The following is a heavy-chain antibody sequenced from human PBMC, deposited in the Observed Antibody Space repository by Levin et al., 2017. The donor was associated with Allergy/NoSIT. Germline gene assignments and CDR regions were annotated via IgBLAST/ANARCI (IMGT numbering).Heavy chain of an antibody. CDR2: ISSDGSYK. CDR1: GFTFSSYR. J-gene: IGHJ4*02. CDR3: AIENLPRFPLDY. D-gene: IGHD3-3*01. V-gene: IGHV3-30-3*01. Sequence: GGSLRLSCAASGFTFSSYRMHWVRQAPGKGLEWVAIISSDGSYKDYGDLVKGRFTISRDNSKSTLFLQMNNVRPEDTAVYYCAIENLPRFPLDYWGQGTLVTVSS.